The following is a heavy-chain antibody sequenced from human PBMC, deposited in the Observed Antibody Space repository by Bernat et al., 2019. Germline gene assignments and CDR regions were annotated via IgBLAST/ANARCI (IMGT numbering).Heavy chain of an antibody. Sequence: EVHLVESGGGVVQPGGSLRLSCAASGFTFDDYAMHWVRQAPGKGLEWVSLISGDGGSTYYEDAVKGRFTVSRDNSKNSLYLQMNSLRTEDTALYYCAKDLCITILRGLRSCYYGMDVWGQGTPVTVSS. CDR3: AKDLCITILRGLRSCYYGMDV. J-gene: IGHJ6*02. V-gene: IGHV3-43*02. CDR1: GFTFDDYA. CDR2: ISGDGGST. D-gene: IGHD3-10*01.